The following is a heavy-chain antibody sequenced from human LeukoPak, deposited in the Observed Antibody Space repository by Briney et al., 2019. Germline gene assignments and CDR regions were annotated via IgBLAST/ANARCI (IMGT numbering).Heavy chain of an antibody. CDR1: GGSISSGSYY. Sequence: SETLSLTCTVSGGSISSGSYYWGWIRQPPGKGLEWIGEIYHSGSTNYNPSLKSRVTISVDKSKNQFSLKLSSVTAADTAVYYCARATYRRWELLRLDYWGQGTLVTVSS. J-gene: IGHJ4*02. D-gene: IGHD1-26*01. CDR2: IYHSGST. CDR3: ARATYRRWELLRLDY. V-gene: IGHV4-61*05.